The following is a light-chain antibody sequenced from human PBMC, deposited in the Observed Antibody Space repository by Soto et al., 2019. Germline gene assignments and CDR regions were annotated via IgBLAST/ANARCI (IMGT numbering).Light chain of an antibody. Sequence: DIQMTQSPTSLAASVGDRVTISCQASQDLTNFLNWYQQKPGEAPKLLIYDKTTLEEGDTSRFSGGRSETDFTFTINGLQPEDAAIYSLQEYVNLPYICGQGTKLEIK. CDR3: QEYVNLPYI. CDR1: QDLTNF. J-gene: IGKJ2*01. CDR2: DKT. V-gene: IGKV1-33*01.